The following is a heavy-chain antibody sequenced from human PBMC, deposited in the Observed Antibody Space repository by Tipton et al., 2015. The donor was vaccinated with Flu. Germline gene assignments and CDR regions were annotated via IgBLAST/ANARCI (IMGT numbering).Heavy chain of an antibody. CDR1: GYNFNTYA. Sequence: QSGPEVKKPGASVKVSRKASGYNFNTYAISWMRQAPGQGLEWMGWISAYTGDTKFAQSLQGRLTMTIDTSKTTGYMELRGLRSDDTAVYYCARVGAIFGEVTARRRGDLDYWGQGTLVRVSS. CDR3: ARVGAIFGEVTARRRGDLDY. CDR2: ISAYTGDT. V-gene: IGHV1-18*01. D-gene: IGHD3-3*02. J-gene: IGHJ4*02.